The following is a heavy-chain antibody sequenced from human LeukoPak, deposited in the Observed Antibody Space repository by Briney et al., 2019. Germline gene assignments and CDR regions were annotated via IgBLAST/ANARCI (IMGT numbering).Heavy chain of an antibody. CDR3: TKRDDILTGYPFDN. J-gene: IGHJ4*02. CDR1: GFTFKNAW. V-gene: IGHV3-15*01. D-gene: IGHD3-9*01. Sequence: PGGSLRLSCVASGFTFKNAWMGWVRQAPGKGLEWVGRIKSQTDGGTTDYAAPVKGRFSISRDDSKDTVFVQMNRLKTEDTGVYYCTKRDDILTGYPFDNWGQGTLVTVAS. CDR2: IKSQTDGGTT.